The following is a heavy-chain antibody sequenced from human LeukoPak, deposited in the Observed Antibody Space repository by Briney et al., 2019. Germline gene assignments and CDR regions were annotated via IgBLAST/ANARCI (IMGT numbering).Heavy chain of an antibody. J-gene: IGHJ3*02. V-gene: IGHV4-38-2*01. Sequence: SETLSLTCAVSGYSISSGYYWGWIRQPPGKGLEWIGSIYHSGSTYYNPSLKSRVTISVDTSKNQFSLKLSSVTAADTAVFYCASAVVPAAAFDIWGQGTMVTVSS. D-gene: IGHD2-2*01. CDR1: GYSISSGYY. CDR2: IYHSGST. CDR3: ASAVVPAAAFDI.